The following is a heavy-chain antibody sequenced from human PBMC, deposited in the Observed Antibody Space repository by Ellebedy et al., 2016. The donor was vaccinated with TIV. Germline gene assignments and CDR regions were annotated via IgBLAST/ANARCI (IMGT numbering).Heavy chain of an antibody. V-gene: IGHV3-48*02. D-gene: IGHD3-10*01. Sequence: GGSLRLXXEASGFTFSSYSMNWVRQAPGKGLEWVSYISSSSSIIYYADSVKGRFTISRDNAKNSLYLQMNSLRDEDTAVYYCARVPGSFSLNWFDPWGQGTLVTASS. CDR3: ARVPGSFSLNWFDP. CDR2: ISSSSSII. CDR1: GFTFSSYS. J-gene: IGHJ5*02.